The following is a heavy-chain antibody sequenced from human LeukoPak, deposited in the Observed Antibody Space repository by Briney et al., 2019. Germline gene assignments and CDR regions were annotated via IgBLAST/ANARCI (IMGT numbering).Heavy chain of an antibody. Sequence: SETLSLTCTVSGGSVSSGAYYWSWIRQPPGKGLEWIGYISHSGSTNYNPSLKSRVTISVDTSKNHFSLKLSSVTAADTAVYYCARRYCSYGVCYLDYWGQGTLVTVSS. CDR3: ARRYCSYGVCYLDY. D-gene: IGHD2-8*01. V-gene: IGHV4-61*03. CDR1: GGSVSSGAYY. J-gene: IGHJ4*02. CDR2: ISHSGST.